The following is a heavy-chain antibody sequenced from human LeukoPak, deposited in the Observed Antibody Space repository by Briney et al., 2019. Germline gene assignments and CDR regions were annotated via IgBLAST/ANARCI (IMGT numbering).Heavy chain of an antibody. CDR2: IYPGDSDT. J-gene: IGHJ4*02. CDR1: GYGFTSYW. Sequence: GESLKISCKGSGYGFTSYWIGWVRQMPGKVLEWMGIIYPGDSDTRYSPSFQGQVTISADKSISTAYLQWTSLKASNTAMYYCARRAGGAAQGAYYPDYWGQGTLVTVSS. CDR3: ARRAGGAAQGAYYPDY. D-gene: IGHD1-26*01. V-gene: IGHV5-51*01.